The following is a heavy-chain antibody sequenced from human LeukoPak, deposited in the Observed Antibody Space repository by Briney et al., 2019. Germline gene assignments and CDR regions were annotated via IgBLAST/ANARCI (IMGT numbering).Heavy chain of an antibody. CDR1: GFTVSSNY. D-gene: IGHD4-17*01. V-gene: IGHV3-66*01. J-gene: IGHJ4*02. Sequence: GGSLRLSCAASGFTVSSNYMSWVRQAPGKGLEWVSVIYSGGSTYYADSVKGRFTISRDNSKNTLYLQMNSLRAEDTAVYYCARSFYYGDYVDYWGQGTLVTVSS. CDR3: ARSFYYGDYVDY. CDR2: IYSGGST.